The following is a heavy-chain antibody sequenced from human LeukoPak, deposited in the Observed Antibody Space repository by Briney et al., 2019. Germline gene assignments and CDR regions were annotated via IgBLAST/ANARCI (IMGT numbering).Heavy chain of an antibody. CDR3: AREGLGYSYGSSFDY. D-gene: IGHD5-18*01. CDR2: IIPIFGTA. CDR1: GGTFSSYA. J-gene: IGHJ4*02. Sequence: SVKVSCKASGGTFSSYAISWVRQAPGQGLEWMGGIIPIFGTANYAQKFQGRVTITADESTSTAYMELSSLRSEDTAVYYCAREGLGYSYGSSFDYWGQGTLVTVSS. V-gene: IGHV1-69*01.